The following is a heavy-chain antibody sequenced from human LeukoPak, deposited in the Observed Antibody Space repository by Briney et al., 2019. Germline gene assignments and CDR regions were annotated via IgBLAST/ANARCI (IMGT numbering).Heavy chain of an antibody. D-gene: IGHD5-12*01. CDR3: AKKVRGPSHPLDF. V-gene: IGHV1-2*02. J-gene: IGHJ4*02. CDR1: GYTFTGYV. CDR2: INPEKRDT. Sequence: GASVKVSCKASGYTFTGYVIHWVRQAPGQGLEWMGWINPEKRDTGYAHKFQGGVTMTSDTSISTAYMELSSLRSDDTAVYYCAKKVRGPSHPLDFWGQGTLVTVSS.